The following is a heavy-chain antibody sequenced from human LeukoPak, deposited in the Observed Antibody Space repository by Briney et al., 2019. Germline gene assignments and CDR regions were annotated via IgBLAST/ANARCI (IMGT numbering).Heavy chain of an antibody. J-gene: IGHJ4*02. CDR2: IGWNSGSI. Sequence: PGRSLRLSCAASGFTFDDYAMHWVRQAPGKGLEWVSGIGWNSGSIGYADSVKGRVTISRDNSKNTLYLQMNSLRAEDTAVYYCARDVYDSSGHYYFDYWGQGTLVTVSS. D-gene: IGHD3-22*01. CDR3: ARDVYDSSGHYYFDY. V-gene: IGHV3-9*01. CDR1: GFTFDDYA.